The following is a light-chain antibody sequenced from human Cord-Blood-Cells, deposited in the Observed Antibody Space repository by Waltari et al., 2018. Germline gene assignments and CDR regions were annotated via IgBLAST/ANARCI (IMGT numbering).Light chain of an antibody. CDR2: GAS. CDR1: QSVSSN. Sequence: EIVMTQSPATLSVSPGERATLSCRASQSVSSNLAWYQQKPGQATRLLIYGASTSATGIPARFSCSGSGTEFTLTISGLQSEDFAVYYCQQYNNWPPLTFGGGTKVEIK. CDR3: QQYNNWPPLT. J-gene: IGKJ4*01. V-gene: IGKV3-15*01.